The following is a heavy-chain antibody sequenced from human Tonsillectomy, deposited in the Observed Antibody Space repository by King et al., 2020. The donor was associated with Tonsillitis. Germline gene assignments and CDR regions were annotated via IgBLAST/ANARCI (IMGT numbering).Heavy chain of an antibody. CDR1: GVIFTTSW. D-gene: IGHD2-2*01. Sequence: ESQLVQSGAEVKKPGETLRISCKGSGVIFTTSWIAWVRQMPGKGLDWMGIIYPGDSDTRYSPSFQGRITISADKSITTAFLQWSNLKASDTAMYYCVRQGASRGVIDSWGQGTLVTVSS. CDR2: IYPGDSDT. CDR3: VRQGASRGVIDS. J-gene: IGHJ4*02. V-gene: IGHV5-51*01.